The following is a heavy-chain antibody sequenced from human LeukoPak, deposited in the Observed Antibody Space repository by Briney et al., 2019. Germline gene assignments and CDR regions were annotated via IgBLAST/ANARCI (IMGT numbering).Heavy chain of an antibody. CDR2: IYHSGST. J-gene: IGHJ4*02. CDR1: GYFISSGYY. Sequence: SETLSLTCSVSGYFISSGYYWGWIRQPPGKGLEWIGSIYHSGSTYYNPPLKSRVTISVDTSKNQFSLKLSSVIAADTAVYYCARDMRGEGFDYWGQGTLVTVSS. D-gene: IGHD4-17*01. CDR3: ARDMRGEGFDY. V-gene: IGHV4-38-2*02.